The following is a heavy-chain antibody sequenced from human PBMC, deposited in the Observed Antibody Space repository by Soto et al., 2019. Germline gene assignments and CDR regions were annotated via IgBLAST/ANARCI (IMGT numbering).Heavy chain of an antibody. Sequence: ASVKVSCKASGYTFTSYDINWVRQATGQGLEWMGWMNPNSGNTGYAQKSQGRVTMTRNTSISTAYMELSSLRSEDTAVYYCARAEGDYGVVGTHYGMDVWGQGTTGPVSS. CDR1: GYTFTSYD. J-gene: IGHJ6*02. CDR2: MNPNSGNT. CDR3: ARAEGDYGVVGTHYGMDV. V-gene: IGHV1-8*01. D-gene: IGHD4-17*01.